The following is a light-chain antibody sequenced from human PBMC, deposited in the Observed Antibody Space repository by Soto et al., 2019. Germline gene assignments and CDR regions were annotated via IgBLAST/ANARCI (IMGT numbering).Light chain of an antibody. J-gene: IGKJ1*01. Sequence: ERVMTQSPATLSVSPGERATLCCRASQSVSSSYLAWYQQKPGQAPRLLIHGASKRATGIPARFSGSGSGTEFTLTISSLQSEDFAVYYCQLYGTSPKPFGQGTKVDIK. CDR1: QSVSSSY. CDR3: QLYGTSPKP. CDR2: GAS. V-gene: IGKV3-15*01.